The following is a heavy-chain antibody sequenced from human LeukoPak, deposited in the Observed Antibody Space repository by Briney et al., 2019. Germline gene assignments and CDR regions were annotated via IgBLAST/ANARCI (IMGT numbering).Heavy chain of an antibody. Sequence: PGGSLRLSCVASGFMFYDYTMHWVRQAPGKGLQWVSLINWDGGSTYYDASVKGRFTVSRDNSKNSLYLNSLRTEDTAFYYCATGDEDSPMNFYHWGQGTLVTVSS. CDR1: GFMFYDYT. V-gene: IGHV3-43*01. CDR2: INWDGGST. D-gene: IGHD5-18*01. CDR3: ATGDEDSPMNFYH. J-gene: IGHJ4*02.